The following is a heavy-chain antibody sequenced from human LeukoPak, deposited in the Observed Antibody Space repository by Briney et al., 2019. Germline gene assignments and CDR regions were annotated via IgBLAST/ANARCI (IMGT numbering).Heavy chain of an antibody. CDR2: IYYSGST. D-gene: IGHD6-13*01. Sequence: SETLSLTCTVSGGSISSSSYYWGWIRQPPGKGLEWIGSIYYSGSTYYNPSLKSRVTISVDTSKNQFSLKLSSVTAADTAVYYCAREQQLDLDYWGQGTLVTVSS. CDR3: AREQQLDLDY. CDR1: GGSISSSSYY. V-gene: IGHV4-39*02. J-gene: IGHJ4*02.